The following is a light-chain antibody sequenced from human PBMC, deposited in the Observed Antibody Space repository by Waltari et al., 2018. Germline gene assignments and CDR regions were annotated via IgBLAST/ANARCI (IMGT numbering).Light chain of an antibody. Sequence: HSALTQPRSVSGSPGQSVTISCTGTSSDVGGYNHVSWYQQHPGKVPKLMIYDVNRRPSGVPDRFSGSKSGNTASLTISGLQADDEADYYCCSYAGSYDWVFGGGTKLTVL. CDR2: DVN. J-gene: IGLJ3*02. CDR3: CSYAGSYDWV. CDR1: SSDVGGYNH. V-gene: IGLV2-11*01.